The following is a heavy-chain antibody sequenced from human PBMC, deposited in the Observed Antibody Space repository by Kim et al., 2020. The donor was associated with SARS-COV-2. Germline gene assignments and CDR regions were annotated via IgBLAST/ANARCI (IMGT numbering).Heavy chain of an antibody. CDR1: GFTFFNYA. CDR3: AKDYNWDDGDAFDV. D-gene: IGHD1-20*01. CDR2: VSGSGDST. V-gene: IGHV3-23*01. Sequence: GGSLRLSCAASGFTFFNYAMSWVRQAPGKGLEWVSTVSGSGDSTYYADSVKGRFTISRDNSKNTLYLQMNSLRVEDTAIYFCAKDYNWDDGDAFDVWGQ. J-gene: IGHJ3*01.